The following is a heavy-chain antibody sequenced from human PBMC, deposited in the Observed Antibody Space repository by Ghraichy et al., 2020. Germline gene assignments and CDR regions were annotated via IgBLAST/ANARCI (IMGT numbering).Heavy chain of an antibody. J-gene: IGHJ4*02. CDR1: GFTFSTYA. CDR2: ISGSGGST. V-gene: IGHV3-23*01. CDR3: AKDRRDIVVVLATMALDY. Sequence: GGSLRLSCAASGFTFSTYAMSWVRQAPVKGLEWVSTISGSGGSTFYADSVKGRFTISRDNSKNTLYLQMNSLRAEDTAVYYCAKDRRDIVVVLATMALDYWGKGTLVTVSA. D-gene: IGHD2-2*01.